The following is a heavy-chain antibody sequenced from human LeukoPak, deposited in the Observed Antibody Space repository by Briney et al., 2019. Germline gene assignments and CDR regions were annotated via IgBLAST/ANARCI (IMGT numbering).Heavy chain of an antibody. V-gene: IGHV3-48*01. CDR3: ARVQLAQFDY. D-gene: IGHD1-1*01. J-gene: IGHJ4*02. CDR1: GFTFSSYS. Sequence: SGGSLRLSCAASGFTFSSYSMNWVRQAPGKGLEWVSYISSSSSTIYYAASVKGRFTISRDNAKNSLYLQMNSLRAEDTAVYYCARVQLAQFDYWGQGTLVTVSS. CDR2: ISSSSSTI.